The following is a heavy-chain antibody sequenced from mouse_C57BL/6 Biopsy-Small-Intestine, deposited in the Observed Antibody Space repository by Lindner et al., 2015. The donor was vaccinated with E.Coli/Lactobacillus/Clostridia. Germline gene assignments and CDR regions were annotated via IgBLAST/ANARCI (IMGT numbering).Heavy chain of an antibody. CDR3: ARPHYYAMDY. J-gene: IGHJ4*01. Sequence: VQLQESGGGLVKPGGSLKLSCAASGFTFSDYGMHWVRQAPEKGLEWVAYISRGSSTVYYVDTVRGRFTISRDNAKNTLFLQMTSLRSEDTAVYYCARPHYYAMDYWGQGTSVTVSS. CDR2: ISRGSSTV. CDR1: GFTFSDYG. V-gene: IGHV5-17*01.